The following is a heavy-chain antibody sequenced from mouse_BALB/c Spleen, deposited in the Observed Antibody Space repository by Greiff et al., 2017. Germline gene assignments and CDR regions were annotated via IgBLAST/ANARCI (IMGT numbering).Heavy chain of an antibody. CDR1: GFSLTGYG. CDR2: IWGDGST. D-gene: IGHD1-1*01. Sequence: VQGVESGPGLVAPSQSLSITCTVSGFSLTGYGVNWVRQPPGKGLEWLGMIWGDGSTDYNSALKSRLSISKDNSKSQVFLKMNSLQTDDTARYYCARDDYYGSSYAMDYWGQGTSVTVSS. V-gene: IGHV2-6-7*01. CDR3: ARDDYYGSSYAMDY. J-gene: IGHJ4*01.